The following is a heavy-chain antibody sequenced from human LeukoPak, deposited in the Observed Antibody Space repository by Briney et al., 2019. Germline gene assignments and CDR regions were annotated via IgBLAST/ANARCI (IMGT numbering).Heavy chain of an antibody. CDR2: ISAGGDIT. D-gene: IGHD3-10*01. CDR1: GFAFTNYA. J-gene: IGHJ4*02. CDR3: ARGRGLTLSYHYFDY. Sequence: PGGSLRLSCAASGFAFTNYAMYWVRQAPGKGLEWVSSISAGGDITYYADSVKGRFTISRDNSKNSLYLQLNSLRDEDTAVYYCARGRGLTLSYHYFDYWGQGTLVTVSS. V-gene: IGHV3-23*01.